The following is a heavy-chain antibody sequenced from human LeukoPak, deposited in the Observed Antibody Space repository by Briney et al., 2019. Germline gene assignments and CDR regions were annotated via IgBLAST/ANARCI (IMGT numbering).Heavy chain of an antibody. D-gene: IGHD2-2*01. CDR3: ARDGRSVVVPAAHRPWFDP. CDR1: GFTFSDYY. CDR2: ISSSGSTI. Sequence: PGGSLRLSCAASGFTFSDYYMSWIRQAPGKGLEWVSYISSSGSTIYYADSVKGRFTISRDNAKNSLYLQMNSLRAEDTAVYYCARDGRSVVVPAAHRPWFDPWGQGTLVTVSS. V-gene: IGHV3-11*01. J-gene: IGHJ5*02.